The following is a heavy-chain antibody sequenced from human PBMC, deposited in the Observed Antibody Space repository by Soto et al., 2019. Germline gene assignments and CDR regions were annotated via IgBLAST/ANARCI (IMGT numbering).Heavy chain of an antibody. CDR3: ARSGFYSSWYFDF. CDR2: IDYSGST. V-gene: IGHV4-30-4*01. Sequence: PSETLSLTCTVSGGSISSGDYYWTWIRQPPGKGLEWIGYIDYSGSTYYSPSLKSRITMSVDTSKNQFSLKLRSVTAADTAVYYCARSGFYSSWYFDFWGLGTIVTVSS. J-gene: IGHJ4*02. CDR1: GGSISSGDYY. D-gene: IGHD6-13*01.